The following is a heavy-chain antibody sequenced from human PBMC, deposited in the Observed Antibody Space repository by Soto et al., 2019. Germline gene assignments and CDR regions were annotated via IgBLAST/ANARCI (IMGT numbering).Heavy chain of an antibody. Sequence: QVQLVESGGGVVQPGRSLRLSCAASGFTFSSYGMHWVRRAPGKGLEWVAVISYDGSNKYYADSVKGRFTISRDNSKNTLYLQMNSLRAEDTAVYYCARAREEYSGPYYFDYWGQGTLVTVSS. V-gene: IGHV3-30*03. CDR2: ISYDGSNK. CDR3: ARAREEYSGPYYFDY. J-gene: IGHJ4*02. CDR1: GFTFSSYG. D-gene: IGHD6-6*01.